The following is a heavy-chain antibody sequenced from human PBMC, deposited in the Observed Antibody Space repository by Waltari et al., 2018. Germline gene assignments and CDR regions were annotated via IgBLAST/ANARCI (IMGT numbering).Heavy chain of an antibody. CDR3: ARGVTTPYFFEY. Sequence: QVQLQESGPGLVMPSETLSLTCSVSGNSIGSSTSSSNYWDWIRQPPGKGLEWLGSIHQSGDTYDSPSLKSRVTISIDTSNNQFSLKVTSVTAADTAVYYCARGVTTPYFFEYWGHGTLVTVSS. D-gene: IGHD4-17*01. V-gene: IGHV4-38-2*02. CDR2: IHQSGDT. J-gene: IGHJ4*01. CDR1: GNSIGSSTSSSNY.